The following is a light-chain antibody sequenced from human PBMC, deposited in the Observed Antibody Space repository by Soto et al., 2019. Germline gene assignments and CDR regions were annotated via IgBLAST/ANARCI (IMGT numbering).Light chain of an antibody. CDR3: QQRSYWPRT. CDR2: DAS. J-gene: IGKJ2*01. CDR1: QSVSSY. V-gene: IGKV3-11*01. Sequence: EIVLTQSPATLSLSPGERATLSCRASQSVSSYLAWYQQKPGQAPRLLIYDASNRATGIPARFSGSGSGTDFTLTVNSLEPEDFAVYYCQQRSYWPRTFGKGTKLEIK.